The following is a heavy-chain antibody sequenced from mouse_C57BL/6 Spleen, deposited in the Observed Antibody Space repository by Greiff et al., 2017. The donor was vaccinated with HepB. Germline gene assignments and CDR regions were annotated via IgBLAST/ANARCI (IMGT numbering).Heavy chain of an antibody. CDR3: ARYDYGSSYVRGAMDY. Sequence: EVHLVESGGGLVQPGGSLSLSCAASGFTFTDYYMSWVRQPPGKALEWLGFIRNKANGYTTEYSASVKGRFTISRDNSQSILYLQMNARRAEDSATYYCARYDYGSSYVRGAMDYWGQGTSVTVSS. V-gene: IGHV7-3*01. CDR2: IRNKANGYTT. D-gene: IGHD1-1*01. CDR1: GFTFTDYY. J-gene: IGHJ4*01.